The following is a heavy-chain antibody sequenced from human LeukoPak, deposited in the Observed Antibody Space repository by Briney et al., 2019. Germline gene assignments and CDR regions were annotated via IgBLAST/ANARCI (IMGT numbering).Heavy chain of an antibody. D-gene: IGHD3-22*01. V-gene: IGHV4-38-2*01. CDR3: AGHDSSGYYTGLFDY. CDR1: GYSISSGYY. Sequence: SETLSLTCAVSGYSISSGYYWGWIRQPPGKGLEWIGSIYHSGSTYYNPSLKSRVTISVDTSKNQFSLKLSSVTAADTAVYYCAGHDSSGYYTGLFDYWGQGTLVTVSS. J-gene: IGHJ4*02. CDR2: IYHSGST.